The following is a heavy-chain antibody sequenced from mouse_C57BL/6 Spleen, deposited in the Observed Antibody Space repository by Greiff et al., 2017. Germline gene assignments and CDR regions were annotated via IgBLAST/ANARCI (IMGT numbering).Heavy chain of an antibody. V-gene: IGHV1-18*01. J-gene: IGHJ2*01. CDR2: INPNNGGT. D-gene: IGHD1-1*01. Sequence: EVKLMESGPELVKPGASVKIPCKASGYTFTDYNMDWVKQSHGKSLEWIGDINPNNGGTIYNQKFKGKATLTVDKSSSTAYMELRSLTSEDTAVYYCARLLLGSSSHFDYWGQGTTLTVSS. CDR3: ARLLLGSSSHFDY. CDR1: GYTFTDYN.